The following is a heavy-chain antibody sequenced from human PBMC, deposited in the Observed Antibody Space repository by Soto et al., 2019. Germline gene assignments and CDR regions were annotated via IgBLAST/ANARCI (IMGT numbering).Heavy chain of an antibody. CDR2: ISAYNGNT. J-gene: IGHJ4*02. CDR3: ARGRGRYALDY. Sequence: QVQLVQSGAEVKKPGASVKVSRKASGYTFTSYGISWVRQAPGQGLEWMGWISAYNGNTNYAQKLQGRVTMTTDTSTSTAYRELRSVGSDDTAGYCCARGRGRYALDYWGQGTLVTVSS. D-gene: IGHD3-16*01. CDR1: GYTFTSYG. V-gene: IGHV1-18*01.